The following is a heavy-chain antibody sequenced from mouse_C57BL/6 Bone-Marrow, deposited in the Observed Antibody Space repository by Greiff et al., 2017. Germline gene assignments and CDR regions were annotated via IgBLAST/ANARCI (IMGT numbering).Heavy chain of an antibody. CDR3: ARGPITTVVFDY. CDR2: INPNNGGT. J-gene: IGHJ2*01. Sequence: EVKLQQSGPELVKPGASVKISCKASGYTFTDSYMTWVKQSHGKSLEWIGDINPNNGGTSYNQKFKGKATLTVDKSSSTAYMELRSLTSEDSAVYYCARGPITTVVFDYWGQGTTLTVSS. CDR1: GYTFTDSY. D-gene: IGHD1-1*01. V-gene: IGHV1-26*01.